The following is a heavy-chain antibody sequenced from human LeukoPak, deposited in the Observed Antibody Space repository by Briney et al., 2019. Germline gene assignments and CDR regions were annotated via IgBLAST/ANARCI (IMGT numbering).Heavy chain of an antibody. CDR3: AKYCSGGSCYSGLY. D-gene: IGHD2-15*01. J-gene: IGHJ4*02. CDR2: ITTSGG. V-gene: IGHV3-23*01. CDR1: GFTLSSYA. Sequence: GGSLRLSCAASGFTLSSYAMTWVRQAPGKGLEWVSAITTSGGYYADSVKGRFTISRDTSKNTLYLQMNSLGAEDTAVYYCAKYCSGGSCYSGLYWGQGTLVTVSS.